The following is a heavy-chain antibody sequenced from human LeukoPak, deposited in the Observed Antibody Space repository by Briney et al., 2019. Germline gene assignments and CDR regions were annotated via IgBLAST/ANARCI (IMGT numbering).Heavy chain of an antibody. CDR2: LYTGGGT. J-gene: IGHJ4*02. Sequence: GGSLRLSCAASGFSFSSFSMNWVRQAPGKGLEWVSVLYTGGGTDHADSVKGRFTISRDNSKNTLSLQMNSLRAENTAIYYCTRSGYRHPYHFDSWGQGTLVTVSS. D-gene: IGHD3-22*01. V-gene: IGHV3-53*01. CDR1: GFSFSSFS. CDR3: TRSGYRHPYHFDS.